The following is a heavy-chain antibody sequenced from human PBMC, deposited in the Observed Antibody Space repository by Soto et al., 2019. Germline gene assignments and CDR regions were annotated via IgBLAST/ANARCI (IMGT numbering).Heavy chain of an antibody. V-gene: IGHV1-18*01. D-gene: IGHD5-18*01. Sequence: ASVKVSCKASGYNFSNYAISWVRQAPGQGLEWMGWISAYNANRHYAQKLQGRITMTTDTSTRTVYMELRSLRSDDTAVYYCARDPGRYSYGTYYYYGMDVWGQGTTVTVSS. J-gene: IGHJ6*02. CDR1: GYNFSNYA. CDR3: ARDPGRYSYGTYYYYGMDV. CDR2: ISAYNANR.